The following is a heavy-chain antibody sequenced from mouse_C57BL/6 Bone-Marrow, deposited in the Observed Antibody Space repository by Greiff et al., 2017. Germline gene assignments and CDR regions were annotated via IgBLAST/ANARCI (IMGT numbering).Heavy chain of an antibody. J-gene: IGHJ3*01. CDR2: IYPRSGNT. CDR1: GYTFTSYG. V-gene: IGHV1-81*01. Sequence: QVQLQQSGAELARPGASVKLSCKASGYTFTSYGISWVKQRTGQGLEWIGEIYPRSGNTYYNEKFKGKGTLTADKSSSTAYMELRSLTSEDSAVYFCATPYYYGSSYQFAYWGQGTLVTVSA. CDR3: ATPYYYGSSYQFAY. D-gene: IGHD1-1*01.